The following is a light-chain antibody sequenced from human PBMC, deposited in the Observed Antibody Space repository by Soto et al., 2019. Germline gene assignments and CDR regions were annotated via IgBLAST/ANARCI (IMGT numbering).Light chain of an antibody. CDR1: QSVLYSSNNKNY. V-gene: IGKV4-1*01. Sequence: DIVMTQSPDSLAESLGERATINCKSSQSVLYSSNNKNYLAWYQQKPGQPPTLLIYWASTRESGVPERFSGSGSGTDFTLTICSLQAEDVAVYYCQQYYSAPLSFGQGTKVEIK. CDR2: WAS. J-gene: IGKJ1*01. CDR3: QQYYSAPLS.